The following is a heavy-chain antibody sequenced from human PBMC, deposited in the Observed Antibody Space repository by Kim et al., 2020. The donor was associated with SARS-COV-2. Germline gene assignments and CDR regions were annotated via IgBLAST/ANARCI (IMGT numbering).Heavy chain of an antibody. V-gene: IGHV4-59*13. D-gene: IGHD3-3*01. CDR3: ARSGRLRFLEWFGETRFDP. CDR2: IYYSGST. CDR1: GGSISSYY. Sequence: SETLSLTCTVSGGSISSYYWSWIRQPPGKGLEWIGYIYYSGSTNYNPSLKSRVTISVDTSKNQFSLKLSSVTAADTAVYYCARSGRLRFLEWFGETRFDPWGQGTLVTVSS. J-gene: IGHJ5*02.